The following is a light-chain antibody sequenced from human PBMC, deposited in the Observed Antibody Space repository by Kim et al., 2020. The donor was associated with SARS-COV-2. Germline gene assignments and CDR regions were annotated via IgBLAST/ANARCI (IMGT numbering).Light chain of an antibody. V-gene: IGLV3-1*01. CDR3: QAWDSSTVV. J-gene: IGLJ2*01. CDR1: KLGDKY. Sequence: VSAGQTASIPCSGDKLGDKYACWYQQKPGQSPVLVIYQDSTRPSGIPERFSGSNSGNTATLTISGTQAMDEADYYCQAWDSSTVVFGGGTQLTVL. CDR2: QDS.